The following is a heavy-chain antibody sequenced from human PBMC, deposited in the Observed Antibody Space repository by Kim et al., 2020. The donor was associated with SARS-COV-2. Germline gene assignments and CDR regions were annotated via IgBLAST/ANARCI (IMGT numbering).Heavy chain of an antibody. CDR2: IYYSGST. V-gene: IGHV4-39*01. CDR1: GGSISSSSYY. D-gene: IGHD3-10*01. Sequence: SETLSLTCTVSGGSISSSSYYWGWIRQPPGKGLEWIGSIYYSGSTYYNPSLKSRVTISVDTSKNQFSLKLSSVTAADTAVYYCARHYFLYYYYGMDVWGQGTTVTVSS. CDR3: ARHYFLYYYYGMDV. J-gene: IGHJ6*02.